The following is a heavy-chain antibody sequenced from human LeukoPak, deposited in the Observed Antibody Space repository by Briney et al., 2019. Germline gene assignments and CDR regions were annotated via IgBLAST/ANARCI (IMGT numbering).Heavy chain of an antibody. CDR2: INEDGATK. CDR1: GFTFSDHW. Sequence: QPGGSLRLSCAASGFTFSDHWMAWVRQAPGKGLEWVANINEDGATKNYVDSVKGRFTISRDNAKNSLYLQMNSLRAEDTAVYYCARDLQKTPTWFDPWGQGTLVTVSS. J-gene: IGHJ5*02. D-gene: IGHD2-15*01. V-gene: IGHV3-7*01. CDR3: ARDLQKTPTWFDP.